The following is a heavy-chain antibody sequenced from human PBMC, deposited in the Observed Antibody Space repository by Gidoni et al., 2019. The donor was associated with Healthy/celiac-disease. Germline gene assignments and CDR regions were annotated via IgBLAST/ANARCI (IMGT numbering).Heavy chain of an antibody. Sequence: QVQLVQSGAEVKKPGSSVKVSCKASGGTFSSYTISWVRQAPGQGLEWMGRIIPILGIANYAQKFQGRVTITADKSTSTAYMELSSLRSEDTAVYYCARSGYSSGWYDWFDPWGQGTLVTVSS. CDR1: GGTFSSYT. D-gene: IGHD6-19*01. CDR2: IIPILGIA. CDR3: ARSGYSSGWYDWFDP. J-gene: IGHJ5*02. V-gene: IGHV1-69*02.